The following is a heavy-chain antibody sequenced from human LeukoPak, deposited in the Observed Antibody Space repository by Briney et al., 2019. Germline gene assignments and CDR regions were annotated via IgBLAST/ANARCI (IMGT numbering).Heavy chain of an antibody. D-gene: IGHD1-1*01. J-gene: IGHJ4*02. Sequence: PGGSLRLSCAASGFTFSSYAMHWVRQAPGKGLEWVAVISYDGSNKYYADSVKGRFTISRDNSKNTLYLQMNSLRAEDTALYYCARATWKRAPFDFWGQGTLVTVSS. V-gene: IGHV3-30*04. CDR2: ISYDGSNK. CDR1: GFTFSSYA. CDR3: ARATWKRAPFDF.